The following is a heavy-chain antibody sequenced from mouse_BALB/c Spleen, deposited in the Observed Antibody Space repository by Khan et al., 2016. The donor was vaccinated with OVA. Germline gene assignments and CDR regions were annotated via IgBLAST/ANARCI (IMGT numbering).Heavy chain of an antibody. J-gene: IGHJ2*01. Sequence: QVQLQQSGAELVKAGASVKMSCKASGYTFTSYWMHWVKQRLGQGLEWFAETNPTNGRTYYNEKFKSKATLTVDKSSSTAYMQLSGPTFEDSAVYYCARIKKIGATYCDYWGQGTTLTVSS. V-gene: IGHV1S81*02. D-gene: IGHD1-1*01. CDR2: TNPTNGRT. CDR3: ARIKKIGATYCDY. CDR1: GYTFTSYW.